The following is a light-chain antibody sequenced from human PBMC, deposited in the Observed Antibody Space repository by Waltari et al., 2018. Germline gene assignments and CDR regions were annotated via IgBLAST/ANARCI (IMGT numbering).Light chain of an antibody. J-gene: IGLJ2*01. CDR2: VNNDGSH. V-gene: IGLV4-69*01. CDR3: QTWGTGVV. CDR1: SGHRNYA. Sequence: QLVLTQSPSASASLGASVKLTCTLSSGHRNYAIAWHQQQPEKGPRFLMKVNNDGSHSKGGGIPDRFSGSSSGAERYLTISSLQSDDEADYYCQTWGTGVVFGGGTKLTVL.